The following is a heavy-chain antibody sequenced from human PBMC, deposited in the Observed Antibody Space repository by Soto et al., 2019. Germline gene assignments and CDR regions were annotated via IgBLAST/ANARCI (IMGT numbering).Heavy chain of an antibody. D-gene: IGHD2-15*01. Sequence: QVQLVESGGGVVQPGRSLRLSCAASGFTFSSYGMHWVRQAPGKGLEWVAVIWYDGSNKYYADSVKGRFTISRDNSKNTLYLQMNSLRAEDTAVYYCARGSLRYDAFDIWGQGTMVTVSS. CDR3: ARGSLRYDAFDI. CDR2: IWYDGSNK. V-gene: IGHV3-33*01. J-gene: IGHJ3*02. CDR1: GFTFSSYG.